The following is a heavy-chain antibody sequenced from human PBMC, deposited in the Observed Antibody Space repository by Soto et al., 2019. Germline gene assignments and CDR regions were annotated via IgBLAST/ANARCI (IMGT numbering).Heavy chain of an antibody. J-gene: IGHJ6*02. CDR3: ARHTKTRLDPYYYYYGMDV. CDR1: GGSISSGGYY. V-gene: IGHV4-31*03. Sequence: SETLSLTCTVSGGSISSGGYYWSWIRQHPGKGLEWIGYIYYSGSTYYNPSLKSRVTISVDTSKNQFSLKLSSVTAADTAVYYCARHTKTRLDPYYYYYGMDVWGQGTTVTVSS. CDR2: IYYSGST. D-gene: IGHD1-1*01.